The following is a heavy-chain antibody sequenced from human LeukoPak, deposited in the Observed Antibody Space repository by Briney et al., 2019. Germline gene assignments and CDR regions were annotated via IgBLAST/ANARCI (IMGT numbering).Heavy chain of an antibody. CDR3: ARDGPYCSGGSCYSRAYNWFDP. CDR1: GGTFSSYS. V-gene: IGHV1-69*04. J-gene: IGHJ5*02. CDR2: IIPILGIA. Sequence: GSSVKVSCKASGGTFSSYSISWVRQAPGQGLEWMGRIIPILGIANYAQKFQGRVTITADKSTSTAYMELSSLRSEDTAVYYCARDGPYCSGGSCYSRAYNWFDPWGQGTLVTVSS. D-gene: IGHD2-15*01.